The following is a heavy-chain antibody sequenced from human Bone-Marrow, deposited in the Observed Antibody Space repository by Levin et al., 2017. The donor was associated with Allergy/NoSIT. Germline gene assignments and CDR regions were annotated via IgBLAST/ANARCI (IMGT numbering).Heavy chain of an antibody. CDR2: AYYNGNT. J-gene: IGHJ4*02. Sequence: ASETLSLTCTVSGGSVNSGSYYWSWIRQPPGQGLEWIGYAYYNGNTNYNPSLNSRVTMSVDTSKNQFTLKLNSVTAADTAVYYCARGYCTGVGCALREFDYWGQGALVTVSS. CDR3: ARGYCTGVGCALREFDY. V-gene: IGHV4-61*01. D-gene: IGHD2-8*02. CDR1: GGSVNSGSYY.